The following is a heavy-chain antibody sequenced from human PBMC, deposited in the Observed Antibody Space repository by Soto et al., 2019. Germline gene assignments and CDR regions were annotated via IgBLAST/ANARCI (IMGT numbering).Heavy chain of an antibody. Sequence: GGSLRLSCAASGFTFSSYGMTWVRQAPGKGLEWVPFSSATGAGTYYADSVKGRFTISRDNSKNTLYLQMTSLRADDTAVYYCAKDRRAGGNYGFYSDFWGQGALVTVSS. D-gene: IGHD1-7*01. V-gene: IGHV3-23*01. CDR2: SSATGAGT. J-gene: IGHJ4*02. CDR3: AKDRRAGGNYGFYSDF. CDR1: GFTFSSYG.